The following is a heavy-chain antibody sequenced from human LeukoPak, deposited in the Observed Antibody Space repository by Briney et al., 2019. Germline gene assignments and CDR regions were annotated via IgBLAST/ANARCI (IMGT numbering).Heavy chain of an antibody. CDR2: ISSSGGST. CDR3: ARDLDTAMVPDY. CDR1: GFIFSTYD. D-gene: IGHD5-18*01. Sequence: GGSLRLSCAASGFIFSTYDMTWVRQAPGKGLEWVSAISSSGGSTFYADSVKGRLTISRDNSKNTLSLQMNSLRAEDTAVYYCARDLDTAMVPDYWGQGSLVTVSS. V-gene: IGHV3-23*01. J-gene: IGHJ4*02.